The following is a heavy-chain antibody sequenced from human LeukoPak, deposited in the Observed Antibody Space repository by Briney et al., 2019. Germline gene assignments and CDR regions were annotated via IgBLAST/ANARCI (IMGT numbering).Heavy chain of an antibody. Sequence: GSSVKVSCKASGGTFSSYAISWVRQAPGQGLEWMGRIIPILGMANYAQKFQGRVTITADKSTSTAYMELSSLRSEDTAVYYCARLSAAAGDYWGQGTLVTVSS. CDR1: GGTFSSYA. CDR2: IIPILGMA. J-gene: IGHJ4*02. D-gene: IGHD6-13*01. CDR3: ARLSAAAGDY. V-gene: IGHV1-69*04.